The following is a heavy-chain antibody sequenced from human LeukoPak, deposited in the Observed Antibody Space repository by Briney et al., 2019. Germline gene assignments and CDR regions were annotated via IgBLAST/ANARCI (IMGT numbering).Heavy chain of an antibody. J-gene: IGHJ4*02. CDR3: ARGRKSSLRFAGLGIDY. CDR1: GFTFSSYS. Sequence: PGGSLRLSCAASGFTFSSYSMNWVRQAPGKGLEWVSYISSSSSSTIYYADSVKGQFTISRDNAKNSLYLQMNSLRAEDTAVYYCARGRKSSLRFAGLGIDYWGQGTLVTVSS. CDR2: ISSSSSSTI. V-gene: IGHV3-48*04. D-gene: IGHD3-16*01.